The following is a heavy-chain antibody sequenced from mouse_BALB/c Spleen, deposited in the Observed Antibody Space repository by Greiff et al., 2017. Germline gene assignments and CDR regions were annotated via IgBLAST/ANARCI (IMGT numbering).Heavy chain of an antibody. CDR3: ARANYGYDGAWFAY. CDR1: GFSLTSYG. J-gene: IGHJ3*01. V-gene: IGHV2-9*02. D-gene: IGHD2-2*01. CDR2: IWAGGST. Sequence: VKVVESGPGLVAPSQSLSITCTVSGFSLTSYGVHWVRQPPGKGLEWLGVIWAGGSTNYNSALMSRLSISKDNSKSQVFLKMNSLQTDDTAMYYCARANYGYDGAWFAYWGQGTLVTVSA.